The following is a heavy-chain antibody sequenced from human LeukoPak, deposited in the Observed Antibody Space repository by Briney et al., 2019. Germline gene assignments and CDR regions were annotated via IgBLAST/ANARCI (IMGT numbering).Heavy chain of an antibody. CDR3: AKRAPPGTAAGVPYYFDY. J-gene: IGHJ4*02. D-gene: IGHD6-25*01. CDR1: GFTFDNHA. V-gene: IGHV3-23*01. CDR2: ISVSDT. Sequence: GGSLRLSCAASGFTFDNHAMSWVRQAPGEGLEWVSTISVSDTFYADSVRGRFTISRDSSRNTIYLLMNSLRTEDTALYYCAKRAPPGTAAGVPYYFDYWGQGTLVTVSS.